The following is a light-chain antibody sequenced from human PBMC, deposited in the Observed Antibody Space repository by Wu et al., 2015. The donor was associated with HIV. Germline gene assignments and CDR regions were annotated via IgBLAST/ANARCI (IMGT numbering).Light chain of an antibody. CDR2: SAS. V-gene: IGKV3-20*01. Sequence: EIVLTQSPGTLSLSPGEKVTLSCRASQNVAATNFAWYQHKPGQAPRLLIYSASNRATDIPDRFSGGGSGTDFTLTISRLEPEDFAIYYCQHYSKSYIFDQGTKLEI. J-gene: IGKJ2*01. CDR1: QNVAATN. CDR3: QHYSKSYI.